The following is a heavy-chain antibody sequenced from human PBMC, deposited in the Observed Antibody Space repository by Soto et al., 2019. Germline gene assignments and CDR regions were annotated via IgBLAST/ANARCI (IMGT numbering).Heavy chain of an antibody. Sequence: LGESLKISCKGSGYSFTSYWISWVRQMPGKGLEWMGRIDPSDSYTNYSPSFQGHVTISADKSISTAYLQWSSLKASDTAMYYCARQAAYYYDSSGYYYGYWGQGTLVTVSS. V-gene: IGHV5-10-1*01. CDR3: ARQAAYYYDSSGYYYGY. D-gene: IGHD3-22*01. CDR1: GYSFTSYW. CDR2: IDPSDSYT. J-gene: IGHJ4*02.